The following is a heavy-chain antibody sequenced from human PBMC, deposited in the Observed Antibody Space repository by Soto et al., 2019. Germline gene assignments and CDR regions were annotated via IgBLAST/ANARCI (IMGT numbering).Heavy chain of an antibody. D-gene: IGHD2-15*01. J-gene: IGHJ4*01. CDR2: INPFNGDT. CDR1: GYTFSSNS. Sequence: AFAKGPCKAPGYTFSSNSIHWVRQAPGQGLEWMGWINPFNGDTSYAQKFQGRVTMTTDTSTSTVFMELRSLRFDDTAVYYCARGCLVVVASIYVWGQGTLVIVAS. CDR3: ARGCLVVVASIYV. V-gene: IGHV1-18*04.